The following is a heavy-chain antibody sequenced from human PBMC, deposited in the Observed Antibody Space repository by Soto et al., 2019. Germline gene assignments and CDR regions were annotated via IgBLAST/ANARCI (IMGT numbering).Heavy chain of an antibody. V-gene: IGHV1-24*01. Sequence: ASVKVSCKVSGYTLTELSMHWVRQAPGKGLEWMGGFDPEDGETIYAQKFQGRVTMTEDTSTDTAYMELSSLRSEDTTVYYCATSGVITMIVVAQFDYWGQGTLVTVSS. J-gene: IGHJ4*02. D-gene: IGHD3-22*01. CDR3: ATSGVITMIVVAQFDY. CDR2: FDPEDGET. CDR1: GYTLTELS.